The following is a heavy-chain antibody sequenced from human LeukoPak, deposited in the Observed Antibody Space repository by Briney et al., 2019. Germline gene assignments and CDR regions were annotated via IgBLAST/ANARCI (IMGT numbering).Heavy chain of an antibody. CDR1: GGSISSHY. V-gene: IGHV4-59*06. D-gene: IGHD2/OR15-2a*01. J-gene: IGHJ6*02. CDR2: IYYSGST. CDR3: ASKQAYCSSTTSSHYYYYGMDV. Sequence: SETLSLTCTVSGGSISSHYWSWIRQPPGKGLEWIGYIYYSGSTYYNPSLKSRVTISVDTSKNQFSLKLSSVTAADTAVYYCASKQAYCSSTTSSHYYYYGMDVWGQGTTVTVSS.